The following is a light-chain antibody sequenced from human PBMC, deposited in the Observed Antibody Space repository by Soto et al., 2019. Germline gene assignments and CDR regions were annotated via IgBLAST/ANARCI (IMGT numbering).Light chain of an antibody. J-gene: IGLJ1*01. CDR2: DDS. CDR1: KIEDKS. CDR3: QVWDSSSDHYV. Sequence: SYELTQPPSVSVAPGQTPKITCGGNKIEDKSVHWYQQKPGRAPVLVVYDDSDRPLEMPERFSGSNSGNTATLTISRVEAGDEADYYCQVWDSSSDHYVFGAGTKATV. V-gene: IGLV3-21*02.